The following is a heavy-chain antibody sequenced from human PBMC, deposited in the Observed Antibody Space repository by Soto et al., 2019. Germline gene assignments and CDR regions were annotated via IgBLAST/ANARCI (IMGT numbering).Heavy chain of an antibody. CDR2: ISAYNGNT. Sequence: ASVKVSCKASGYTFPSYGISWVRQAPGQGLEWMGWISAYNGNTNYAQKLQGRVTMTTDTSTSTAYMELRSLRSDDTAVYYCAKSAYYYGSGSHNIDYWGQGTLDPVSS. V-gene: IGHV1-18*01. CDR3: AKSAYYYGSGSHNIDY. J-gene: IGHJ4*02. D-gene: IGHD3-10*01. CDR1: GYTFPSYG.